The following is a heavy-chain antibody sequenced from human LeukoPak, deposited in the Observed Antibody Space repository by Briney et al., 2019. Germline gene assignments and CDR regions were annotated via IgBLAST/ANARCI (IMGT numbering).Heavy chain of an antibody. CDR2: IKSKTNGGTT. J-gene: IGHJ4*02. CDR3: RYDYGDFPHNS. D-gene: IGHD4-17*01. Sequence: GGSLRLSCAASGLTFSKAWMSWVRQAPGKGLEWVGRIKSKTNGGTTDYAAPVKGRFTISRDDSKNTLYQQMNSLKTEDTAVYYCRYDYGDFPHNSWGQGTLVTVSS. CDR1: GLTFSKAW. V-gene: IGHV3-15*01.